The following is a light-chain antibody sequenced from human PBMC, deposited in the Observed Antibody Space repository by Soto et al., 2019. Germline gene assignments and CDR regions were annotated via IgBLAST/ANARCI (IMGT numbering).Light chain of an antibody. CDR1: QSVSSTL. CDR2: GVS. CDR3: QHYGDSSWT. Sequence: EIVLTQSPVALSLSPGERATLSCRASQSVSSTLLTWYQQKPGQAPRLLIYGVSSRATGLPDRFSGSGSGTDFTLTISRLEPEDFAVYFCQHYGDSSWTFGQGTRVEI. J-gene: IGKJ1*01. V-gene: IGKV3-20*01.